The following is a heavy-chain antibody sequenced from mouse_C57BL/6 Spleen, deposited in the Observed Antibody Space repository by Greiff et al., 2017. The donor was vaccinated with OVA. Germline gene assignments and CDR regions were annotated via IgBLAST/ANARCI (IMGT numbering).Heavy chain of an antibody. CDR1: GFTFSSYA. J-gene: IGHJ2*01. D-gene: IGHD4-1*01. Sequence: EVKLVESGGGLVKPGGSLKLSCAASGFTFSSYAMSWVRQTPEKRLEWVATISDGGSYTYYPDNVKGRFTISRDNAKNNLYLQMSHLKSEDTAMYYCARGGDWDGGFDYWGQGTTLTVSS. CDR2: ISDGGSYT. V-gene: IGHV5-4*03. CDR3: ARGGDWDGGFDY.